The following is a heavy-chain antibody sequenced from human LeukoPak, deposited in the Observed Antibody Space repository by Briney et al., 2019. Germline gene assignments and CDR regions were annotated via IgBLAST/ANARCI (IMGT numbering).Heavy chain of an antibody. V-gene: IGHV3-7*03. Sequence: GGSLRLSCAASGFTFSSYWMSWVRQAPGKGLEWVANIKQDGSEKYYVDSVKGRFTISRDNAKNSLYLQMNSLRAEDMAVYYCARALLRFLEWSPDYWGQGTLVTVSS. CDR2: IKQDGSEK. D-gene: IGHD3-3*01. J-gene: IGHJ4*02. CDR1: GFTFSSYW. CDR3: ARALLRFLEWSPDY.